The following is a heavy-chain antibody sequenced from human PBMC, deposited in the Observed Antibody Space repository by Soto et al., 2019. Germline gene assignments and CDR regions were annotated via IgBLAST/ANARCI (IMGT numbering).Heavy chain of an antibody. D-gene: IGHD6-13*01. Sequence: PSETLSLTCTVSGGSISSYYWSWIRQPPGKGLEWIGYIYYSGSTNYNPSLKSRVTISVDTSKNQFSLKLSSVTAADTAVYYCARAGPQYSSSWFYFDYWGQGTLVTV. CDR2: IYYSGST. J-gene: IGHJ4*02. CDR3: ARAGPQYSSSWFYFDY. V-gene: IGHV4-59*01. CDR1: GGSISSYY.